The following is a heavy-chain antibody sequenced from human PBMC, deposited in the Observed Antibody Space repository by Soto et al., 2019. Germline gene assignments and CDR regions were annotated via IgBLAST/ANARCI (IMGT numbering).Heavy chain of an antibody. CDR1: GFSLSTSGVG. V-gene: IGHV2-5*02. CDR2: IYWDDDK. D-gene: IGHD3-9*01. J-gene: IGHJ5*02. Sequence: QITLKESGPPLVKPTQTLTLTCTFSGFSLSTSGVGVGWVRQPPGKALEWLALIYWDDDKRYNPSLRSRLAIFQDTPKNLVVLIMTNMDPEDTATYYCAHRVVWRPSDWSLGWFDPWGQGTMVTVSS. CDR3: AHRVVWRPSDWSLGWFDP.